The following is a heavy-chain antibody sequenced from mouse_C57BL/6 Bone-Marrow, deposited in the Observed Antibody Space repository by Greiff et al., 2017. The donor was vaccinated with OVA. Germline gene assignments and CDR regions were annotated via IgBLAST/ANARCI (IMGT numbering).Heavy chain of an antibody. D-gene: IGHD1-1*01. V-gene: IGHV5-17*01. J-gene: IGHJ3*01. CDR1: GFTFSDYG. CDR2: ISSGSSTI. CDR3: ARPWGLLRLFAY. Sequence: EVKLVESGGGLVKPGGSLKLSCAASGFTFSDYGMHWVRQAPEKGLEWVAYISSGSSTIYYADTVKGRFTISRDNAKKTLFLQRSSLRSEDTAMYYCARPWGLLRLFAYWGQGTLVTVSA.